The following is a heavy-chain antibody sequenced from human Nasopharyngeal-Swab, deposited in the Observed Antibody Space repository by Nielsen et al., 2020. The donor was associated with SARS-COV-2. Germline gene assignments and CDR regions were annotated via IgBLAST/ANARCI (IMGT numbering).Heavy chain of an antibody. CDR2: DYFTGGT. CDR1: GGSISYYF. D-gene: IGHD6-19*01. V-gene: IGHV4-59*01. CDR3: ARSPSGWWGLIDF. J-gene: IGHJ4*02. Sequence: SETLVLTCTVSGGSISYYFWSWIRQPPGKGMEGIGYDYFTGGTDYNPSLQSRLTISVDTSKNQFSLKLSSVTAGDTAVYYCARSPSGWWGLIDFWGQGTLVTVSS.